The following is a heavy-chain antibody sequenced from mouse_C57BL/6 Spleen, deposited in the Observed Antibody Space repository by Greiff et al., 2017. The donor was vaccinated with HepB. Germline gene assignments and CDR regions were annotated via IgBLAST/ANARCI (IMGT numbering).Heavy chain of an antibody. CDR2: IYPGDGDT. Sequence: QVQLKESGPELVKPGASVKISCKASGYAFSSSWMNWVKQRPGKGLEWIGRIYPGDGDTNYNGKFKGKATLTADKSSSTAYMQLSSLTSEDSAVYFCARWWSTGYFDVWGTGTTVTVSS. CDR3: ARWWSTGYFDV. V-gene: IGHV1-82*01. D-gene: IGHD1-1*02. CDR1: GYAFSSSW. J-gene: IGHJ1*03.